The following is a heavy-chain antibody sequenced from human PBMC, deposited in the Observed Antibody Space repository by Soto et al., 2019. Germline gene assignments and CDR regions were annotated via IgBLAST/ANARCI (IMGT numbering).Heavy chain of an antibody. V-gene: IGHV4-4*02. CDR3: ARAAPRYCSGGSCHSGRDY. D-gene: IGHD2-15*01. CDR1: GGSIRSSNW. Sequence: SETLSLTCAVSGGSIRSSNWWSWVRQPPGKGLEWIGEIYHSGSTHYNPSLQSRVTISVHKSQNQFSLKLSSVTAADTAVSYCARAAPRYCSGGSCHSGRDYWGQGTLVTVS. CDR2: IYHSGST. J-gene: IGHJ4*02.